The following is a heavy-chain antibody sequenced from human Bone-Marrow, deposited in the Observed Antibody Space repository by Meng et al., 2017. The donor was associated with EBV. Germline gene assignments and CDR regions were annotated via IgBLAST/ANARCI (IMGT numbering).Heavy chain of an antibody. Sequence: QVQLQESGPGLVKPSGXLSLTCAXSVGSISSSSWWSWVRQPPGKGLEWIGEIFHSGSTKYNPSLRSRVTISVDESRTQFSLKVGSVTAADTAVYYCARVPLSYCSSTKCYGGVIDYWGQGTLVTVSS. CDR1: VGSISSSSW. CDR3: ARVPLSYCSSTKCYGGVIDY. J-gene: IGHJ4*02. CDR2: IFHSGST. D-gene: IGHD2-2*01. V-gene: IGHV4-4*02.